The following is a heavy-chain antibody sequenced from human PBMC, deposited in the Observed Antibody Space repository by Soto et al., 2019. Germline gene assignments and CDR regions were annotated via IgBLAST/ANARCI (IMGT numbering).Heavy chain of an antibody. CDR2: IYHSGST. J-gene: IGHJ4*02. CDR3: ARAHRVYDFWSGYYTGPPDY. V-gene: IGHV4-38-2*01. Sequence: SETLSLTCAVSGYSISSGYYWGWIRQPPGKGLEWIGSIYHSGSTYYNPSLKSRVTISVDTSKNQFSLKLSSVTAADTAVYYCARAHRVYDFWSGYYTGPPDYWGQGTLVTSPQ. D-gene: IGHD3-3*01. CDR1: GYSISSGYY.